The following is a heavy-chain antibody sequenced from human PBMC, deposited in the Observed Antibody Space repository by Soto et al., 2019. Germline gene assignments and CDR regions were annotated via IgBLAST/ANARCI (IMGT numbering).Heavy chain of an antibody. Sequence: QVQLVQSGAEVKKPGSSVKVSCKASGDTDTNYVISWVRQAPGQGLEWMGGIFPKFGTTYSAQKLQDRLTITADESTSTVYMPLSSLRPDDTAVYYCEAEMTFGKLSVVWGQGTTVTVSS. CDR3: EAEMTFGKLSVV. V-gene: IGHV1-69*01. CDR1: GDTDTNYV. D-gene: IGHD3-16*02. CDR2: IFPKFGTT. J-gene: IGHJ6*02.